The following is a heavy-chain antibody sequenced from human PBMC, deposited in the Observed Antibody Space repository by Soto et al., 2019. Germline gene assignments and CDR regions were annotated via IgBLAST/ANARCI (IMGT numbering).Heavy chain of an antibody. CDR1: GFTFSSYA. J-gene: IGHJ4*02. V-gene: IGHV3-23*01. CDR3: AQRRGAGGHFDY. D-gene: IGHD2-15*01. Sequence: AGGSLRLSCAASGFTFSSYAMGWVRQGPGKGLEWVAVVSIGGSTHYADSVRGRFTISRDNSKNTLSLQMNSLTAEDTAVYFCAQRRGAGGHFDYWGQGALVTVSS. CDR2: VSIGGST.